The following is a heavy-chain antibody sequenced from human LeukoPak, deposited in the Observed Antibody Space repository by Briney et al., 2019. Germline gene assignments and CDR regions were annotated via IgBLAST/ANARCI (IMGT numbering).Heavy chain of an antibody. J-gene: IGHJ4*02. CDR2: INTDGSST. V-gene: IGHV3-74*01. CDR1: GFTFRNAW. CDR3: TRRTSVVPFDY. D-gene: IGHD2-2*01. Sequence: GGSLRLSCAASGFTFRNAWMTWVRQAPGKGLVWVSRINTDGSSTTYADSVKGRFTISRDNAKNTLYLQMNSLRAEDTAVYYCTRRTSVVPFDYWGQGTLVTVSS.